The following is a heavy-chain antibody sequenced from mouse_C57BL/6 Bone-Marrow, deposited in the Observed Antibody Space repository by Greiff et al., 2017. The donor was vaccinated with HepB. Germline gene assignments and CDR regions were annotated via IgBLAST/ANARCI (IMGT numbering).Heavy chain of an antibody. CDR3: ARGGYYSNYGSMDY. CDR1: GYTFTSYT. D-gene: IGHD2-5*01. Sequence: QVQLQQSGAELARPGASVTMSCKASGYTFTSYTMHWVKQRPGQGLEWIGYINPSSGYTKYNQKFKDKATLTADKSSSTAYMQLSSLTSEDSAVYYCARGGYYSNYGSMDYWGQGTSVTFSS. V-gene: IGHV1-4*01. CDR2: INPSSGYT. J-gene: IGHJ4*01.